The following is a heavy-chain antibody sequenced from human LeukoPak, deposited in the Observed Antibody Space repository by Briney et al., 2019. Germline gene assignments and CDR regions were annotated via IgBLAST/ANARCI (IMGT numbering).Heavy chain of an antibody. CDR3: AKGASTFGGVIVDFDY. Sequence: PGGSLRLSCAASGFTFSSYAMSRVRQAPGKGLEWVSAISGSGGSTYYADSVKGRFTISRDNSKNTLYLQMNSLRAEDTAVYYCAKGASTFGGVIVDFDYWGQGTLVTVSS. CDR2: ISGSGGST. CDR1: GFTFSSYA. D-gene: IGHD3-16*02. V-gene: IGHV3-23*01. J-gene: IGHJ4*02.